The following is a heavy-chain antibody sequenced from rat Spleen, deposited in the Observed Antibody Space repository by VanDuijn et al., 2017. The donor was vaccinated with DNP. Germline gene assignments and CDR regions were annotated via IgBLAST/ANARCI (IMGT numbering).Heavy chain of an antibody. V-gene: IGHV5S13*01. Sequence: EVQLVESGGGLVQPGRSLKLSCAASGFTFSDYSMAWVRQAPKKGLEWVATISSGGGKTYYRESVKGRFIISRDNAKNTQYLQMDSLRSEDTATYYCARITTRGGWYFDCWGPGTMVTVSS. D-gene: IGHD1-10*01. CDR2: ISSGGGKT. CDR3: ARITTRGGWYFDC. J-gene: IGHJ1*01. CDR1: GFTFSDYS.